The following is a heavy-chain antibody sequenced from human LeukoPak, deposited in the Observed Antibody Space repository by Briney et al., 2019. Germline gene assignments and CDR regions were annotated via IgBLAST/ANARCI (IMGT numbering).Heavy chain of an antibody. V-gene: IGHV4-4*07. Sequence: SETLSLTCTVSGGSISSYYWSWIRQPAGKGLEWIGRIYNSVSTNYNPSLKSRVTMSADTSKNQFSLKLSSVTAADTAVYYCARKHDSGWYFDYSGQGTLVTVSS. D-gene: IGHD6-19*01. CDR3: ARKHDSGWYFDY. CDR2: IYNSVST. J-gene: IGHJ4*02. CDR1: GGSISSYY.